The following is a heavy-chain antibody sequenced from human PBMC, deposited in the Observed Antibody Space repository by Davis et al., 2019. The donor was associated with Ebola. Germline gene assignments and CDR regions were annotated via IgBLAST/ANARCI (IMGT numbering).Heavy chain of an antibody. Sequence: ESLKISCSVSGGSISSYFWNWIRQSPGKGPEWIGYIYYSDSGSTNYNPSLKSRVTISVDTSRNKVSLKLRSVTAADTAVYYCVRDQWQLRYWGQGILVTVSS. CDR1: GGSISSYF. V-gene: IGHV4-59*01. CDR3: VRDQWQLRY. J-gene: IGHJ4*02. D-gene: IGHD6-19*01. CDR2: IYYSDSGST.